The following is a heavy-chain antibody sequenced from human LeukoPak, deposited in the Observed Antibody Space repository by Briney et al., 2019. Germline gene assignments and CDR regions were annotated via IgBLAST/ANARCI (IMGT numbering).Heavy chain of an antibody. D-gene: IGHD3-16*01. CDR3: ARVLITLDNLGDY. CDR1: GYNFTSYW. CDR2: IYPGDSTT. Sequence: GASLQISCESSGYNFTSYWIGWGRRLPGKGLEWMGIIYPGDSTTVYSPSFQGQVTISADKSISTAYLQWNSLKASDTAMYYCARVLITLDNLGDYWGQGTLVTVSS. V-gene: IGHV5-51*01. J-gene: IGHJ4*02.